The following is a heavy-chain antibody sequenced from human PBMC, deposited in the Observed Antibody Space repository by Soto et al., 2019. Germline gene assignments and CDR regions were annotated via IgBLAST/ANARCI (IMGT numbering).Heavy chain of an antibody. CDR3: AREFEWDYYGSGIMARYGMDV. D-gene: IGHD3-10*01. V-gene: IGHV3-33*01. CDR2: IWYDGSNK. CDR1: GFTFSSYG. J-gene: IGHJ6*02. Sequence: GGSLRLSCAASGFTFSSYGMHWVRQAPGKGLEWVAVIWYDGSNKYYADSVKGRFTISRDNSKNTLYLQMNSLRAEDTAVYYCAREFEWDYYGSGIMARYGMDVWGQGTTVTVSS.